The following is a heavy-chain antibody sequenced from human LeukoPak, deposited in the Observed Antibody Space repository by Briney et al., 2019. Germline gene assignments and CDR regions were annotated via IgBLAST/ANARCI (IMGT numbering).Heavy chain of an antibody. CDR2: ISHSGST. CDR3: ARDDLGAFDI. Sequence: PSQTLSLTCAVSGGSISSGGYSWSWIRQPPGKGLEWIAYISHSGSTYYNPSLKSRVTISVDRSKNQFSLKLSSVTAADTAVYYCARDDLGAFDIWGQGTMVTVSS. CDR1: GGSISSGGYS. V-gene: IGHV4-30-2*01. J-gene: IGHJ3*02. D-gene: IGHD3-16*01.